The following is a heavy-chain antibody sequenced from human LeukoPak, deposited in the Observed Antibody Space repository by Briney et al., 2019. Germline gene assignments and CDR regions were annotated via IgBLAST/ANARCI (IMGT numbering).Heavy chain of an antibody. CDR2: INTHSEKP. CDR1: GYSFTTYG. V-gene: IGHV7-4-1*01. Sequence: ASVKVSCKASGYSFTTYGLNWVRQAPGQGLEWMGWINTHSEKPTYAQGFTGRFVFSLDTSVSTAYLEIANLQADDTAVYYCARVIPAGRRDFDYWGQGTLVTVSS. J-gene: IGHJ4*02. CDR3: ARVIPAGRRDFDY. D-gene: IGHD1-26*01.